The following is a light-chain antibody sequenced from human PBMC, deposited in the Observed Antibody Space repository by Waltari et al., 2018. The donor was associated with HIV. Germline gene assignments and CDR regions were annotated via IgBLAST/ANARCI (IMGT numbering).Light chain of an antibody. Sequence: EIVLTQSPGTLSLSPGERVTLSCRASERIDTTFLAWYQQKRGQAPRLLIFGASRRATGIPDRFSGSGSGTDFTLTIDRLDPEDVAVYYCQQYLGSPRTFGQGTKVEIK. CDR1: ERIDTTF. V-gene: IGKV3-20*01. CDR3: QQYLGSPRT. J-gene: IGKJ1*01. CDR2: GAS.